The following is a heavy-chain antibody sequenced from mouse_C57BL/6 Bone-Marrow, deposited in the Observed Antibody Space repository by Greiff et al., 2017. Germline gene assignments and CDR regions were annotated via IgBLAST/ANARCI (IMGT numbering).Heavy chain of an antibody. CDR1: GYTFTDYY. V-gene: IGHV1-19*01. Sequence: EVQLVESGPVLVKPGASVKMSCKASGYTFTDYYMNWVKQSHGKSLEWIGVINPYNCGTSYNQKFKGKATLTVDKSSSTAYMELNSLTSEDSAVYYCAPLDYWGQGTTLTVSS. J-gene: IGHJ2*01. CDR2: INPYNCGT. CDR3: APLDY.